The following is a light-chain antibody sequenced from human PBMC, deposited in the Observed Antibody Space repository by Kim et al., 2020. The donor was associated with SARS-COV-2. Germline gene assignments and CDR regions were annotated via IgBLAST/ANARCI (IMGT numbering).Light chain of an antibody. CDR2: DVS. J-gene: IGLJ2*01. Sequence: SITISCTGTSSDGGGYNYGSWYQQHPGKAPKLMIYDVSNRPSGVSNRFSGSKSGNTASLTISGLQAEDEADYYCSSYTSSSTLVVFGGGTQLTVL. CDR1: SSDGGGYNY. V-gene: IGLV2-14*03. CDR3: SSYTSSSTLVV.